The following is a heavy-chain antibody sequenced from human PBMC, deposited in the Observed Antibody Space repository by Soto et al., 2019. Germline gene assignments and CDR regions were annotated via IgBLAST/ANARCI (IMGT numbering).Heavy chain of an antibody. CDR3: AGIRERLYSSSSLDY. V-gene: IGHV1-69*13. CDR1: GGTFSSYA. CDR2: IIPIFGTA. J-gene: IGHJ4*02. Sequence: SVKVSCKASGGTFSSYAISWVRQAPGQGLEWMGGIIPIFGTANYAQKFQGRVTITADESTSTAYMELSSLRSEDTAVYYCAGIRERLYSSSSLDYWGQGTLVTVSS. D-gene: IGHD6-6*01.